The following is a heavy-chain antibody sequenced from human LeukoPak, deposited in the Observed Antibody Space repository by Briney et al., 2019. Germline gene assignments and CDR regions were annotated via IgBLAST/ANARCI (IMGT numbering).Heavy chain of an antibody. CDR3: ARGRKGYDFWKA. CDR2: IYYSGST. V-gene: IGHV4-39*01. Sequence: SETLSLTCTVSGGSISSSYYYWGWIRQPPGKGLEWIGSIYYSGSTYYNPSLKSRVTISVDTSKNQFSLKLRSVTAADTAVYYCARGRKGYDFWKAWGQGTMVTVSS. CDR1: GGSISSSYYY. D-gene: IGHD3-3*01. J-gene: IGHJ3*01.